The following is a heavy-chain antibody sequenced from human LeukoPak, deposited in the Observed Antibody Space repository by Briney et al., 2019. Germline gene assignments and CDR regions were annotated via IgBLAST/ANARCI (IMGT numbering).Heavy chain of an antibody. Sequence: SETLSLTCAVYGASLSGYYWSWIRQPPGKGLEWIGEINHGGSTSYNPSLKSRVTMSVDLSKSQFSLNLSSVTAADTAVYYCAKVYSSSSRDAFDIWGQGTMVTVSS. CDR2: INHGGST. V-gene: IGHV4-34*01. CDR3: AKVYSSSSRDAFDI. J-gene: IGHJ3*02. CDR1: GASLSGYY. D-gene: IGHD6-6*01.